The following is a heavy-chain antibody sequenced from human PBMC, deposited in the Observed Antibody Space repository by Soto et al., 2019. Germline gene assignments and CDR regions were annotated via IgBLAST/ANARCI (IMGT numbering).Heavy chain of an antibody. CDR1: GFTFSSYA. D-gene: IGHD1-26*01. CDR3: AKDPKRVGAYS. V-gene: IGHV3-23*01. J-gene: IGHJ4*02. Sequence: GGSLRLSCAASGFTFSSYAMSWVRQAPGKGLEWISAISGSGGSTYYADSVKGRFTISRDNSKNTLYLQMNSLRAEDTAVYYCAKDPKRVGAYSWGQGTLVTVSS. CDR2: ISGSGGST.